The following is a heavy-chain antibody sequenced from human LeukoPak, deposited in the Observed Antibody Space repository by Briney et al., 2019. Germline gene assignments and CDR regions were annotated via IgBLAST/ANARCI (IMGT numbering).Heavy chain of an antibody. D-gene: IGHD3-22*01. V-gene: IGHV1-69*05. CDR1: GGTFSSYA. CDR3: ARDTTLSRVITATTTYHYFDYIDV. J-gene: IGHJ6*03. CDR2: IIPVFQTP. Sequence: SVKVSCKASGGTFSSYAITWVRQAPGQGLEWIGGIIPVFQTPNYAQNFRGRVTITTDESTRTAYMELRSLRYEDTAIYYCARDTTLSRVITATTTYHYFDYIDVWGKGTTVTISS.